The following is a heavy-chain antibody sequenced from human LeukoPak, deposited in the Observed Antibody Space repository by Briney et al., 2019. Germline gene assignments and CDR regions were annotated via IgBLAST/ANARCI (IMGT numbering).Heavy chain of an antibody. CDR3: ARAMVVGGFTFDI. V-gene: IGHV1-69*05. CDR2: IIPIFGTA. D-gene: IGHD3-22*01. J-gene: IGHJ3*02. CDR1: GGTFSSYA. Sequence: ASVKVSCKASGGTFSSYAISWVRQAPGQGLEWMGGIIPIFGTANYAQKFQGRVTITTDESTSTAYMELSSLRSEDTAVYYCARAMVVGGFTFDIWGQGTMVTVSS.